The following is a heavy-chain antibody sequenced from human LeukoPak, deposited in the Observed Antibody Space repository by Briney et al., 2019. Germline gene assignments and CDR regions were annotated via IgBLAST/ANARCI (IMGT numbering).Heavy chain of an antibody. V-gene: IGHV4-39*07. Sequence: PSETLSLTCTVSGGSISSSSYYWGWIRQPPGKGLEWIGSIYYSGSTYYNPSLKSRVTISVDTSKNQFSLKLSSVTAEDTAVYYCARDHSSSSPELDYWGQGTLVTVSS. CDR3: ARDHSSSSPELDY. J-gene: IGHJ4*02. CDR2: IYYSGST. CDR1: GGSISSSSYY. D-gene: IGHD6-6*01.